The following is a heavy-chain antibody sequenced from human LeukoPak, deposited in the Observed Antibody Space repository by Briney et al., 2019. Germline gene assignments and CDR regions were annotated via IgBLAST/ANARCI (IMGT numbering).Heavy chain of an antibody. Sequence: GGSLRLSCAASGFTFSSYWMSWVRQAPGMGLEWVANIKQDGSEKYYVDSVKGRFTISRDNAKNSLYLQMNSLRAEDTAVYYCARDPEGIAVAEGDYWGQGTLVTVSS. CDR1: GFTFSSYW. D-gene: IGHD6-19*01. CDR2: IKQDGSEK. V-gene: IGHV3-7*01. CDR3: ARDPEGIAVAEGDY. J-gene: IGHJ4*02.